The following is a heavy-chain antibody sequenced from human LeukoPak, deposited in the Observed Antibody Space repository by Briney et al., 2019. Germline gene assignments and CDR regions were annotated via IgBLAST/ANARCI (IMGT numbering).Heavy chain of an antibody. CDR1: GGSISSGSYY. V-gene: IGHV4-61*02. D-gene: IGHD3-10*01. CDR2: IYTSGST. J-gene: IGHJ6*03. Sequence: SQTLSLTCTVSGGSISSGSYYWSWIRQPAGKGLEWIGRIYTSGSTNYNPSPKSRVTISVDTSKNQFSLKLSSVTAADTAVYYCARDLYGSGSYYNYYYYYMDVWGKGTTVTVSS. CDR3: ARDLYGSGSYYNYYYYYMDV.